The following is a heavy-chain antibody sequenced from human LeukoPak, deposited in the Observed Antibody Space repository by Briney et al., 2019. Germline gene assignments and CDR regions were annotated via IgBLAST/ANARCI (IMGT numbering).Heavy chain of an antibody. Sequence: PGGSLRLSCAASGFTFSSYSMNWVRQAPGKGLEWVSYISSSSSTIYYADSVKGRFTISRDNAKNSLYLQMNSLRAEDTAVYYCARGRLAHAFDIWGQGTMVTVSS. D-gene: IGHD5/OR15-5a*01. CDR3: ARGRLAHAFDI. CDR2: ISSSSSTI. J-gene: IGHJ3*02. V-gene: IGHV3-48*01. CDR1: GFTFSSYS.